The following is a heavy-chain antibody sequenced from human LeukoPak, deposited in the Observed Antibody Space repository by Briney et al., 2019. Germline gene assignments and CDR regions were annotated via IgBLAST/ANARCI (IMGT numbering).Heavy chain of an antibody. CDR2: IGITSNYT. Sequence: PGGSLRLSCEASGFTFSDYYMRWIRQAPGKGLEWVSHIGITSNYTNYADSVKGRFTISRDNAKNSLYLQMSSLRAEDTAVYYCAIVLGGDYAMDVWGKGTTVTVSS. D-gene: IGHD3-10*01. CDR1: GFTFSDYY. V-gene: IGHV3-11*05. CDR3: AIVLGGDYAMDV. J-gene: IGHJ6*04.